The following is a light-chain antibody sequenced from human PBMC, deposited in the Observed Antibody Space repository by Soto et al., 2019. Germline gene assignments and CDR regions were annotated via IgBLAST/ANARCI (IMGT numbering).Light chain of an antibody. V-gene: IGKV3-20*01. Sequence: EIVLTQSPCTLSLSPGEIATLSCRASQSVSSSYLAWYQQKPGQAPRLLIYGASSRATGIPDRFSGSGSGTDFTLTISRLEPEDFAVYYCQQYGSSPRTFGGGTKVEIK. J-gene: IGKJ4*01. CDR1: QSVSSSY. CDR2: GAS. CDR3: QQYGSSPRT.